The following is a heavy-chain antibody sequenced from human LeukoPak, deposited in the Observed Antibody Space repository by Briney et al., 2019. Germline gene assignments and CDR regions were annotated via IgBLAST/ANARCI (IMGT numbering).Heavy chain of an antibody. Sequence: SVKVSCKASGGTFSSYAISWVRQAPGQGLEGMGRIIPILGIANYAQTFQGRVTITADKSTSTAYMELSSLRSEDTAVYYCERGAYYYDSSGDDAFDIWGQGTMVTVSS. J-gene: IGHJ3*02. D-gene: IGHD3-22*01. CDR1: GGTFSSYA. CDR2: IIPILGIA. V-gene: IGHV1-69*04. CDR3: ERGAYYYDSSGDDAFDI.